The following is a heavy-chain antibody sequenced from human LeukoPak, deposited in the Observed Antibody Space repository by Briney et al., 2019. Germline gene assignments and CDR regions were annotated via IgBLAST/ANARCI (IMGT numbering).Heavy chain of an antibody. Sequence: SETLSLTCTVSGGCISSSSYYWGWIRQPPGKGLEWIGSIYYSGSTYYNPSLKSRVTISVDTSKNQFSLKLSSVTAADTAVYYCARGVRVVAAAGTPSFDPWGQGTLVTVSS. CDR1: GGCISSSSYY. CDR3: ARGVRVVAAAGTPSFDP. CDR2: IYYSGST. J-gene: IGHJ5*02. V-gene: IGHV4-39*07. D-gene: IGHD6-13*01.